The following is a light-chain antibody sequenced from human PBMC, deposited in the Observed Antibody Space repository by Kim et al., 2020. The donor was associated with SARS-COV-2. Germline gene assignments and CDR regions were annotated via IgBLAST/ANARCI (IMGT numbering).Light chain of an antibody. V-gene: IGKV3-15*01. CDR2: VAS. CDR3: QQYNNWWT. Sequence: VSPGEIATVSCRASQSISSNLAWYQQKTGQAPRLRISVASTRATGIPASFSGSGSGTEFTLTISSLQSEDFAVYDCQQYNNWWTFGQGTKVDIK. CDR1: QSISSN. J-gene: IGKJ1*01.